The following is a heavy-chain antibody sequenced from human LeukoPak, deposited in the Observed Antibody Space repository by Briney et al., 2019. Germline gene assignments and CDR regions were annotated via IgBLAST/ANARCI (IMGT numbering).Heavy chain of an antibody. Sequence: GGSLRLSCAASGFTFSSYAMSWVRQAPGKGLEWVSSISSSSSYIYYADSVKGRFTISRDNAKNSLYLQMNSLRAEDTAVYYCARDLAQVSDYWGQGTLVTVSS. CDR1: GFTFSSYA. J-gene: IGHJ4*02. CDR2: ISSSSSYI. CDR3: ARDLAQVSDY. V-gene: IGHV3-21*01. D-gene: IGHD7-27*01.